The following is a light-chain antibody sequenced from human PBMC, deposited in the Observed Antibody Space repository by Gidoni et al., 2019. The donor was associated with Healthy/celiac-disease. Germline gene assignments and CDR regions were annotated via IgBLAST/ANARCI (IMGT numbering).Light chain of an antibody. CDR1: KSVSSSY. V-gene: IGKV3-20*01. CDR3: QQYGSSLALT. Sequence: EIVLTQSPCTLSVSPGERSTLSCRTSKSVSSSYLAWYQQKPGQAPRLLIYGASSRATGIPDRFSGSGSGTDFTLTISRLEPEDFAVYYCQQYGSSLALTFGGGTKVEIK. CDR2: GAS. J-gene: IGKJ4*01.